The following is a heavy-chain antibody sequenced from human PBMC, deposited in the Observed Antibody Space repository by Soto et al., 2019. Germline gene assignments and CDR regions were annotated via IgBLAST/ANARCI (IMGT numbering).Heavy chain of an antibody. CDR1: GGTFSSYA. V-gene: IGHV1-69*12. D-gene: IGHD3-3*01. J-gene: IGHJ5*02. CDR2: IIPIFGTA. Sequence: QVQLVQSGAEVKKPGSSVKVSCKASGGTFSSYAISWVRQAPGQGLEWMGGIIPIFGTANYAQKFQGRLTITADESTSTAYMELSSLRSEDAAVYYCARGFLEWLLVYNWFDLWGQGTLVTVSS. CDR3: ARGFLEWLLVYNWFDL.